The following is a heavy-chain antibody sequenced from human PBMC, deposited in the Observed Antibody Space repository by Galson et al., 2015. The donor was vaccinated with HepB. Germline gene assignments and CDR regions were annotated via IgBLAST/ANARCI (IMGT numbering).Heavy chain of an antibody. Sequence: SLRLSCAASKFIFKNYAMSWVRQAPGKGLEWVAFLIYDGSYKFYADSVKGRFTISRDNSKNSLYLQMNNLRSDDTAIYYCAKDTNGYSVDYWGQGTLVTVSS. D-gene: IGHD3-22*01. CDR2: LIYDGSYK. V-gene: IGHV3-30*18. J-gene: IGHJ4*02. CDR3: AKDTNGYSVDY. CDR1: KFIFKNYA.